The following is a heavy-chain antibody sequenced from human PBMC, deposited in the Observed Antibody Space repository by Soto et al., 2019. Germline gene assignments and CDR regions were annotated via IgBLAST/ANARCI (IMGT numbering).Heavy chain of an antibody. CDR3: ARIGGVIIDLYYFDF. CDR2: IFSNDEK. J-gene: IGHJ4*02. CDR1: GFSLSSPRMG. Sequence: QVTLKESGPVLVKPTETLTLTCTVSGFSLSSPRMGVSWIRQPPGKALEWLAHIFSNDEKSYSTSLKSRLTISKGTTNSQVVLTMTNMDPVDTATYYCARIGGVIIDLYYFDFWGQGTQVAVSS. V-gene: IGHV2-26*01. D-gene: IGHD3-16*01.